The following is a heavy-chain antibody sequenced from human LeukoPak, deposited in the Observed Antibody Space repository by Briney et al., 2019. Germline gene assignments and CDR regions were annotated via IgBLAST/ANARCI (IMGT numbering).Heavy chain of an antibody. CDR2: ISSSSSYI. CDR3: ARDTHYYGSGSPAFDL. Sequence: GGSLRLSCTVSGFTVSSNSMSWVRQAPGKGLEWVSSISSSSSYIYYADSVKGRFTISRDNAKNSLYLQLNSLRAEDTALYYCARDTHYYGSGSPAFDLWGRGTMVTVSS. J-gene: IGHJ3*01. CDR1: GFTVSSNS. V-gene: IGHV3-21*01. D-gene: IGHD3-10*01.